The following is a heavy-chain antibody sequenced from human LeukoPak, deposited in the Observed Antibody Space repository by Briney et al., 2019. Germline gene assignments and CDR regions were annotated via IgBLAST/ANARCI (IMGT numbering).Heavy chain of an antibody. CDR1: GFSFSDYY. CDR2: ISRRGSTK. D-gene: IGHD3-10*01. J-gene: IGHJ5*02. CDR3: ARAVLLWFGELSPQVGWFDP. Sequence: PGGSLRLSCAAPGFSFSDYYMSWVRQAPGKGLEWVSYISRRGSTKYYKDSVKGRFTISRDDAKNSLYLQMNSLRAEDTAVYFCARAVLLWFGELSPQVGWFDPWGQGTLVTVSS. V-gene: IGHV3-11*04.